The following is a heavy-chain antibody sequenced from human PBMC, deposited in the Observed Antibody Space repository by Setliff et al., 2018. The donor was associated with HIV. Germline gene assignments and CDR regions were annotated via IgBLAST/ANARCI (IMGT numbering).Heavy chain of an antibody. D-gene: IGHD3-10*01. Sequence: KPSETLSLTCAVYGGSFSAYYWSWIRQPPGKGLEWIGEINHSGSTNYNSSLKSRVTMSVDTSKNQFSLKLSSVTAADTAVYYCARDRRGYYYGSGSCYMDVWGTGTTVTVSS. CDR2: INHSGST. CDR3: ARDRRGYYYGSGSCYMDV. CDR1: GGSFSAYY. J-gene: IGHJ6*03. V-gene: IGHV4-34*01.